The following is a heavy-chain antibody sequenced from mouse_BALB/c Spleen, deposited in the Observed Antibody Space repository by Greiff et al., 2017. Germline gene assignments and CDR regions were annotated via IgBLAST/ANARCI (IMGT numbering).Heavy chain of an antibody. D-gene: IGHD2-1*01. V-gene: IGHV1-80*01. J-gene: IGHJ3*01. Sequence: VQLQQSGAELVRPGSSVKISCKASGYAFSSYWMNWVKQRPGQGLEWIGQIYPGDGDTNYNGKFKGKATLTADKSSSTAYMQLSSLTSEDSAVYFCARTGNYVFAYWGQGTLVTVSA. CDR2: IYPGDGDT. CDR1: GYAFSSYW. CDR3: ARTGNYVFAY.